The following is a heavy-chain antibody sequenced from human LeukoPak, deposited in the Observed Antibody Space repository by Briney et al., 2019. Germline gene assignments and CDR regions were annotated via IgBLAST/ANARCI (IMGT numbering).Heavy chain of an antibody. Sequence: GGSLRLSCAASGFTFSSYAMSWVRQAPGKGLEWVSSISSSSSYIYYADSVKGRFTISRDNAKNSLYLQMNSLRAEDTAVYYCARGGVVGATFDYWGQGTLVTVSS. V-gene: IGHV3-21*01. D-gene: IGHD1-26*01. CDR2: ISSSSSYI. CDR3: ARGGVVGATFDY. CDR1: GFTFSSYA. J-gene: IGHJ4*02.